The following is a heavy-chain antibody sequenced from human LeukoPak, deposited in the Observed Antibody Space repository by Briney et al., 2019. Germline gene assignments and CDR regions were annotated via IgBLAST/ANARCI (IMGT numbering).Heavy chain of an antibody. CDR1: GFTFSSYE. CDR2: ISGSGGST. V-gene: IGHV3-23*01. Sequence: GGSLRLSCAASGFTFSSYEMNWVRQAPGKGLEWVSAISGSGGSTYYADSVKGRFTISRDNSKNTLYLQMNSLRAEDTAVYYCAKKGGSGSYPHYYYMDAWGKGTTVTVSS. CDR3: AKKGGSGSYPHYYYMDA. J-gene: IGHJ6*03. D-gene: IGHD3-10*01.